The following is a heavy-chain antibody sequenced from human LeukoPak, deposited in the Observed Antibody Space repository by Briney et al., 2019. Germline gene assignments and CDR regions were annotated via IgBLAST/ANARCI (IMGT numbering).Heavy chain of an antibody. Sequence: GGSLRLSCAVSGLTFGSYWRTWVRQAPGMGLEWVANIKEDGNEKHYVDSVKVRFTVAKDNAKNSLFLQMNSLRAEDAAIYYCRRGNRFDLWGKGITVSVSS. J-gene: IGHJ6*04. D-gene: IGHD1-14*01. CDR3: RRGNRFDL. CDR1: GLTFGSYW. CDR2: IKEDGNEK. V-gene: IGHV3-7*01.